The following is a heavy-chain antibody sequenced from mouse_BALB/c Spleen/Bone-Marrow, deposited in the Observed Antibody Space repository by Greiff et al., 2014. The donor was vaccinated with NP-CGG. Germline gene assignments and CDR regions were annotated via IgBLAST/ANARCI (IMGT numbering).Heavy chain of an antibody. CDR2: INPSNGGT. Sequence: QVQLQQSGAELVKPGASVKLSCKASGYTFTSYYMYWVKQRPGQGLEWIGEINPSNGGTNFNEKSKSKATLTADKSSSTAYMQLSSLASEDSAVYYCSLWCYAMDYRGQGPSSTVSS. CDR1: GYTFTSYY. V-gene: IGHV1S81*02. J-gene: IGHJ4*01. CDR3: SLWCYAMDY. D-gene: IGHD1-1*02.